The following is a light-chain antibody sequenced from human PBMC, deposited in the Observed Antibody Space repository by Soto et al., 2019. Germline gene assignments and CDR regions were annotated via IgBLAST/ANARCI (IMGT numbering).Light chain of an antibody. CDR1: QSVNNNY. V-gene: IGKV3-20*01. Sequence: EIVLTQPKGTLSLSPGQRATLSCTASQSVNNNYLAWHQQKHGQAHRVLILGEYSRATGIPGRFSGSGSETDFTLTVSSLRSEASAVYYRQKYNYWPITFGQWTRLEIK. CDR3: QKYNYWPIT. J-gene: IGKJ5*01. CDR2: GEY.